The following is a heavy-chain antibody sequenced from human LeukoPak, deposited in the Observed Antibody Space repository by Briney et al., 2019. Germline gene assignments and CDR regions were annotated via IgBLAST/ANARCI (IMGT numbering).Heavy chain of an antibody. CDR3: AREIAAAGTFIGYYYMDV. D-gene: IGHD6-13*01. CDR1: GFTFSTYN. V-gene: IGHV3-21*01. CDR2: ITSSSSYI. J-gene: IGHJ6*03. Sequence: GGSLRLSCAASGFTFSTYNMNWVRQAPGKGLEWVSSITSSSSYIYYADSVKGRFTISRDNAKNSLYLQMNSLRAEDTAVYYCAREIAAAGTFIGYYYMDVWGKGTTVTVSS.